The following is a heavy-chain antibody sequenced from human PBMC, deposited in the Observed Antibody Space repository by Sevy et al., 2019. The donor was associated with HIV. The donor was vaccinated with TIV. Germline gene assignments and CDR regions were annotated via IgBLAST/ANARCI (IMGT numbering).Heavy chain of an antibody. CDR1: GFRFSAFG. D-gene: IGHD3-3*01. CDR2: INGGGGST. CDR3: AKAPYYDFWSHNYNNWFDP. J-gene: IGHJ5*02. V-gene: IGHV3-23*01. Sequence: VGSLRLSCVASGFRFSAFGMAWVRQAAGEGLEWVSGINGGGGSTYYRNSVKGRFTVSRDNSKNTVYQQMNSLRADDTAVYYCAKAPYYDFWSHNYNNWFDPWGQGTLVTVSS.